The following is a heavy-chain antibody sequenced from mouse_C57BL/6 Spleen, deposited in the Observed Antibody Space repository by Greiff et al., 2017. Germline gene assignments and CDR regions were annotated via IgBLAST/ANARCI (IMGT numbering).Heavy chain of an antibody. Sequence: QVQLQQPGAELVKPGASVKMSCKASGYTFTSYWITWVKQRPGQGLEWIGDIYPGSGSTNYNEKFKSKATLTVDTSSSTAYMQLSSLTSEDSAVYYCARGTTVVSLEAMDYWGQGTSVTVAS. CDR2: IYPGSGST. J-gene: IGHJ4*01. V-gene: IGHV1-55*01. D-gene: IGHD1-1*01. CDR1: GYTFTSYW. CDR3: ARGTTVVSLEAMDY.